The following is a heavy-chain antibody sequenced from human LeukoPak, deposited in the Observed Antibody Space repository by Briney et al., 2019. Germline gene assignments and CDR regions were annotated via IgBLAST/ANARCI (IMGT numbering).Heavy chain of an antibody. Sequence: PSETLSLTCTVSGGSISSSSNYWGWIRQPPGKGLEWIGSIYHSGSTYYNPSLKSRVTISVDTSKNQFFLKLNSVTAADTAVYYCARHGGYCSSTSCFEYFQYWGQGTLVTVPS. J-gene: IGHJ1*01. CDR3: ARHGGYCSSTSCFEYFQY. CDR1: GGSISSSSNY. V-gene: IGHV4-39*01. CDR2: IYHSGST. D-gene: IGHD2-2*01.